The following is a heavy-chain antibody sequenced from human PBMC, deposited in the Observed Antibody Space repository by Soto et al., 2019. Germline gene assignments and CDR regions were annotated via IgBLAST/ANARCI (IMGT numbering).Heavy chain of an antibody. D-gene: IGHD3-10*01. Sequence: PSETLSLTCAVYGGSFSGYYWSWIRQPPGKGLEWIGEINHSGSTNYNPSLKSRVTISVDTSKNQFSLKLSSVTAADTAVYYCARSPPWGSGSYYIGYFDYWGQGTLVTVSS. CDR3: ARSPPWGSGSYYIGYFDY. CDR2: INHSGST. J-gene: IGHJ4*02. V-gene: IGHV4-34*01. CDR1: GGSFSGYY.